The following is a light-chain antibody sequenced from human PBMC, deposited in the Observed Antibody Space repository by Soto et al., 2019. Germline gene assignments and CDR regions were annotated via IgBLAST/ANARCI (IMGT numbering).Light chain of an antibody. CDR2: GAS. J-gene: IGKJ1*01. CDR1: QSRGSNF. V-gene: IGKV3-20*01. CDR3: QQYGRSPRT. Sequence: EIVLTQSPGTLSLSPGARAPLSCKTSQSRGSNFLAWYQHKPGQAPRLLIYGASSRATGIPDRFSGSGSGTDFILTISRLEPDDFAVYYCQQYGRSPRTFGQGTKVDIK.